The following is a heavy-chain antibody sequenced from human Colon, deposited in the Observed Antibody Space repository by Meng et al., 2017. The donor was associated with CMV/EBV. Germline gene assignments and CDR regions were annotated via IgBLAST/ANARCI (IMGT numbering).Heavy chain of an antibody. V-gene: IGHV3-48*03. CDR2: ISSSTK. D-gene: IGHD6-6*01. J-gene: IGHJ4*02. CDR3: VRGQLVPFDY. CDR1: GFTFSSHE. Sequence: GGSLRLSCAASGFTFSSHEMNWVRQAPGKGLEWVSYISSSTKYYVDSVKGRFTVSRDNAKNSLYLQMNSLRAEDTAVYYCVRGQLVPFDYWGQGILVTVSS.